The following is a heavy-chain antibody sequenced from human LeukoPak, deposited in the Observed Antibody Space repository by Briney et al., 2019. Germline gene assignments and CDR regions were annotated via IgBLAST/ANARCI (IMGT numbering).Heavy chain of an antibody. CDR1: GFTVSSNY. Sequence: GGSLRLSCAASGFTVSSNYMSWVRQAPGKGLEWVSVIYSGGSTYYADSVKGRFTISRDNSENTLYLQMNSLRAEDTAVYYCAREISSSWSDAFDIWGQGTMVTVSS. D-gene: IGHD6-13*01. V-gene: IGHV3-53*01. CDR3: AREISSSWSDAFDI. J-gene: IGHJ3*02. CDR2: IYSGGST.